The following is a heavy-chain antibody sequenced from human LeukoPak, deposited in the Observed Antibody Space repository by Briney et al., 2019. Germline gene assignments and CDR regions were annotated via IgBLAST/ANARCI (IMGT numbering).Heavy chain of an antibody. V-gene: IGHV3-7*03. CDR2: IKQDGSEK. D-gene: IGHD2-2*01. J-gene: IGHJ4*02. CDR3: AKDKYIVVVPAATQGAPFDY. CDR1: GFTFSSYW. Sequence: PGGSLRLSCAASGFTFSSYWMSWVRQAPGKGLEWMANIKQDGSEKYYVDSVKGRFTISRDNAKNSLYLQMNSLRAEDTAVYYCAKDKYIVVVPAATQGAPFDYWGQGTLVTVSS.